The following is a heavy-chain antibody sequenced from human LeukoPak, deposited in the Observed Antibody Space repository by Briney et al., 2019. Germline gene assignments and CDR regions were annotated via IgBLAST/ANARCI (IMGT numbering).Heavy chain of an antibody. CDR3: ARRIGSGWYDY. V-gene: IGHV5-51*01. CDR1: GYSFTSXX. CDR2: INPGASDT. D-gene: IGHD6-19*01. Sequence: GGSLKISCKGSGYSFTSXXXXXVRQMPGKGXXWLGIINPGASDTXXXXXFXGXVTISADKSIRTANLQWSSLKASDTAMYYCARRIGSGWYDYWGQGTLVTVSS. J-gene: IGHJ4*02.